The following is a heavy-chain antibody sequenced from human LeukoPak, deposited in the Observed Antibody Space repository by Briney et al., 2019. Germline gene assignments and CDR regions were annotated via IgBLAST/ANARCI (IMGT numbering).Heavy chain of an antibody. CDR1: GFTFSYYA. Sequence: GGSLRLSCAASGFTFSYYAMSWVRQAPGRGLEWVSVISDSGGETSYADSGKGRFTISRDISKNTVYLQMNSLRVEDTAVYFCARGSGTNYGGYCSGGSCPFYWGQGTLVTVSS. J-gene: IGHJ4*02. CDR2: ISDSGGET. CDR3: ARGSGTNYGGYCSGGSCPFY. V-gene: IGHV3-23*01. D-gene: IGHD2-15*01.